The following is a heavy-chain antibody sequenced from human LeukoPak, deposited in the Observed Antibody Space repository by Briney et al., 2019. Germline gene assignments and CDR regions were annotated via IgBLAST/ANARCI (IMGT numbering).Heavy chain of an antibody. V-gene: IGHV1-2*02. CDR1: GYTFTNYY. J-gene: IGHJ6*03. Sequence: GASVKVSCKAAGYTFTNYYMQWVRQAPGQGLEWMGIINPRDGSTNYAQKFQGRVTMTRDTSISTAYMELRRLRSDDTAVYYCAKDAAGYSSSWWAPTPHYYYYYMDVWGQGTTVTVSS. CDR3: AKDAAGYSSSWWAPTPHYYYYYMDV. CDR2: INPRDGST. D-gene: IGHD6-13*01.